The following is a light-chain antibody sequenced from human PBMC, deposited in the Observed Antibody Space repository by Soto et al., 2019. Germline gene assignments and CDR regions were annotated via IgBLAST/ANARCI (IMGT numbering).Light chain of an antibody. J-gene: IGLJ3*02. CDR2: DVS. CDR3: SSYTTSNTQV. Sequence: QSALTQHASVSGSPGQSITISCTGTSSDVGTYNYVSWYQHRPGKAPKLMIYDVSYRPSGVSNRFSGSKSANTASLTISGLQAEDEADYYCSSYTTSNTQVFGGGTKLTVL. V-gene: IGLV2-14*01. CDR1: SSDVGTYNY.